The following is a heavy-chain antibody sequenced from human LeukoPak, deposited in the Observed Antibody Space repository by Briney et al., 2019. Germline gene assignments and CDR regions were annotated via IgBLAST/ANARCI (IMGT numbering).Heavy chain of an antibody. CDR3: ATEGVIAANAFDY. J-gene: IGHJ4*02. CDR1: GYTFTSYG. D-gene: IGHD6-13*01. CDR2: ISAYNGNT. Sequence: ASVKVSCKASGYTFTSYGISWVRQAPGQGLEWMGWISAYNGNTNYAQKFQGRVTMTEDTSTDTAYMELSSLRSEDTAVYYCATEGVIAANAFDYWGQGTLVTVSS. V-gene: IGHV1-18*01.